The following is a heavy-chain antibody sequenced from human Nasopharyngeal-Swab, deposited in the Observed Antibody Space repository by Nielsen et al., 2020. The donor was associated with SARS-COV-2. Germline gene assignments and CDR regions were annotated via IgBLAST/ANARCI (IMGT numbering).Heavy chain of an antibody. CDR2: IKSKTDGGTT. Sequence: WIRQPPGKGMEWVGRIKSKTDGGTTDYAAPVKGRFTISRDDSKNTLYLQMNSLKTEDTAVYYCTTDRLRIRNYDILTGYYWAQSYFDYWGQGTLVTVSS. J-gene: IGHJ4*02. D-gene: IGHD3-9*01. V-gene: IGHV3-15*01. CDR3: TTDRLRIRNYDILTGYYWAQSYFDY.